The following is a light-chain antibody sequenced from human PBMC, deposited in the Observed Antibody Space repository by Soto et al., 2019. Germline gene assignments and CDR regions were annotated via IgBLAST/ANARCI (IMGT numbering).Light chain of an antibody. J-gene: IGKJ4*01. CDR2: EVS. V-gene: IGKV1-5*03. CDR3: QEYYGVSSLS. Sequence: DIQMTQSPSTLSASVGDRVTITCRASQSFSNWLAWYQQKPGEAPKLLIYEVSRLESGVPSRFSGSGSGTEFTLTISSLQPDDFATYYCQEYYGVSSLSFGGGTKVEMK. CDR1: QSFSNW.